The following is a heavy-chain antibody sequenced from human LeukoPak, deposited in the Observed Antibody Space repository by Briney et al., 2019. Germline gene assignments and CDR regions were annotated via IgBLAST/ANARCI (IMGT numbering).Heavy chain of an antibody. CDR1: GYTFTGNH. V-gene: IGHV1-2*02. Sequence: ASVKVSCKASGYTFTGNHMHWVRQAPGQGLEWMGWIKPNSGGTNYAQKFQGRVTMTRDTSISTAYMELSGLRSDDTAVYYCAREVEYSAYDCCDLWGQGTLVTVSS. D-gene: IGHD5-12*01. CDR2: IKPNSGGT. J-gene: IGHJ4*02. CDR3: AREVEYSAYDCCDL.